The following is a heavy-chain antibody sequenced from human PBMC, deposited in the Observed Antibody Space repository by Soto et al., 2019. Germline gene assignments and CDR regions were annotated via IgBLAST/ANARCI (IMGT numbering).Heavy chain of an antibody. CDR2: INHSGST. Sequence: SETLSLTCAVYGGSFSGYYWSWIRQPPGKGLEWIGEINHSGSTNYNPSLKSRVTISVDTSKNQFSLKLSSVTAADTAVYYCARTVLGYDSSGYFNYYYYYGMDVWGQGTTVTVSS. CDR1: GGSFSGYY. J-gene: IGHJ6*02. D-gene: IGHD3-22*01. V-gene: IGHV4-34*01. CDR3: ARTVLGYDSSGYFNYYYYYGMDV.